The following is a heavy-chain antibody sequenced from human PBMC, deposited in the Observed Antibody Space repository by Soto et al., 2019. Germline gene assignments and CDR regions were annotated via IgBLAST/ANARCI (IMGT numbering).Heavy chain of an antibody. J-gene: IGHJ4*02. D-gene: IGHD1-7*01. Sequence: QLQLQESGPGLVKPSETLSLTCTVSGGSISSSSYYWGWIRQPPGKGLEWIGSIYYSGSTYHNPSLKSRVTISVDTSKNQFSLKLSSVTAADTAVYYCARQYNWNYAPVAHFDYWGQGTLVTVSS. CDR2: IYYSGST. CDR1: GGSISSSSYY. V-gene: IGHV4-39*01. CDR3: ARQYNWNYAPVAHFDY.